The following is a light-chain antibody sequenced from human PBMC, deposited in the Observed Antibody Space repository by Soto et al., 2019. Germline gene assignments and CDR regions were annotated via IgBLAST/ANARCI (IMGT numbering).Light chain of an antibody. Sequence: QAVVTQPPSVSGAPGQRVTISCSGSSSKIGAGYYVHWYQQLPGTAPNLLIYGNSNRPSGVPDRFSGSKSGTSASLAITGLQAEDEADYYCQFYDSSRSGDVFGTGTKLTVL. J-gene: IGLJ1*01. V-gene: IGLV1-40*01. CDR1: SSKIGAGYY. CDR2: GNS. CDR3: QFYDSSRSGDV.